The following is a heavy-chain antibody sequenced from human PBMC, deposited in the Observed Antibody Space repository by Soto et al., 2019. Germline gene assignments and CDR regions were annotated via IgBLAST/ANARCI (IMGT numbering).Heavy chain of an antibody. CDR3: AREYSSGWSND. J-gene: IGHJ4*02. V-gene: IGHV1-8*01. Sequence: QVQLVQSGAEVKKPGASVKVSCRASGYPLTSYDINWVRQATGQGLEWMGWMNPYSGNTGAAQKFQGRVTMTRNTSISTAYMELSSLRSEDTAVYYCAREYSSGWSNDWGQGTLVTVSS. CDR1: GYPLTSYD. D-gene: IGHD6-19*01. CDR2: MNPYSGNT.